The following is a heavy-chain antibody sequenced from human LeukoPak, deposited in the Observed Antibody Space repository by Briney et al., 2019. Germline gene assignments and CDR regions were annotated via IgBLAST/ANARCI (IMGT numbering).Heavy chain of an antibody. V-gene: IGHV4-30-4*02. J-gene: IGHJ3*02. D-gene: IGHD3-16*01. CDR3: ARGFTYDYVWGSYPPNDAFDI. CDR1: GGSISSGDYY. CDR2: IYYSGST. Sequence: SETLSLTCTVYGGSISSGDYYWSWIRQPPGKGLEWIGYIYYSGSTYYNPSLKSRVTISVDTSKNQFSLKLSSVTVADTAVYYCARGFTYDYVWGSYPPNDAFDIWGQGTMVTVSS.